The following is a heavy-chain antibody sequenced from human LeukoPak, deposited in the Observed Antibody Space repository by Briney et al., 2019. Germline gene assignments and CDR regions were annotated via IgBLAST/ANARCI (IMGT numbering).Heavy chain of an antibody. CDR2: IFYTGST. J-gene: IGHJ5*02. CDR1: GGSITSGNYY. D-gene: IGHD6-6*01. CDR3: ARKYPDHWFDP. V-gene: IGHV4-30-4*01. Sequence: SETLSLTCTVSGGSITSGNYYWSWIRQPPGKGLEWIGYIFYTGSTNYSPSLKSRVSISVDTFKNQFSLKLSSVTAADTAVYYCARKYPDHWFDPWGQGTLVTVSS.